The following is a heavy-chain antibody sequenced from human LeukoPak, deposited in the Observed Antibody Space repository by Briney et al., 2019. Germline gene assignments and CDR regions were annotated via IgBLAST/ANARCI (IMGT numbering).Heavy chain of an antibody. CDR2: IYTSGST. J-gene: IGHJ4*02. Sequence: SETLSLTCTVSGGSISSYYWSWIRQPAGKGLEWIGRIYTSGSTNYNPSLKSRVTISVDTSKNQFSLKLSSVTAADTAVYYCARLLRLAYCGGDCYSSYFDYWGQGTLVTVSS. CDR1: GGSISSYY. CDR3: ARLLRLAYCGGDCYSSYFDY. V-gene: IGHV4-4*07. D-gene: IGHD2-21*02.